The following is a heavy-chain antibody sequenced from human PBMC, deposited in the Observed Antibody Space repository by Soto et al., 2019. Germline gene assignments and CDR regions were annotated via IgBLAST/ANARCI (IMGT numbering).Heavy chain of an antibody. D-gene: IGHD4-4*01. CDR3: ARDARTYSSNCGEFDP. Sequence: PWGTLRLSCAASGFTFDLYSMNCARQAPGTGLEWVSCIAFYSTYIYYAESMKGRVTISRDNAKSSVYLQMDSLRAEDTAVYYCARDARTYSSNCGEFDPWGQGTLVTVSS. J-gene: IGHJ5*01. CDR1: GFTFDLYS. CDR2: IAFYSTYI. V-gene: IGHV3-21*01.